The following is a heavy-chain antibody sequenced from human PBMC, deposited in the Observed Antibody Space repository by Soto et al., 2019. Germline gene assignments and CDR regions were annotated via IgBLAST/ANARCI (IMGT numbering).Heavy chain of an antibody. V-gene: IGHV4-39*01. CDR1: GGSIISGSDY. Sequence: SETLSLTCTVSGGSIISGSDYWGWIRQPPGKGLEWIGSIYYSGNTVYNPSLKSRVTISVDTSKSQFSLKLSSVTAADTAVYYCAIRGSVAGPYWFDPWGQGTLVPVSS. CDR2: IYYSGNT. J-gene: IGHJ5*02. CDR3: AIRGSVAGPYWFDP. D-gene: IGHD6-25*01.